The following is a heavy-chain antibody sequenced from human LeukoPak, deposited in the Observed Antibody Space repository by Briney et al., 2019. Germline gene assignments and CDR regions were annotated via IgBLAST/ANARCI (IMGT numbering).Heavy chain of an antibody. Sequence: SETLSLACTVSGGSISSYYWSWIRQPPGKGLEWIGYTHYSGSTNYYPSLKSRVTISVDTSRNQFSLKLSSVTAADTAVYYCARASSGWYGLFDLWGQGTLVTVSS. CDR1: GGSISSYY. J-gene: IGHJ4*02. CDR2: THYSGST. CDR3: ARASSGWYGLFDL. D-gene: IGHD6-19*01. V-gene: IGHV4-59*01.